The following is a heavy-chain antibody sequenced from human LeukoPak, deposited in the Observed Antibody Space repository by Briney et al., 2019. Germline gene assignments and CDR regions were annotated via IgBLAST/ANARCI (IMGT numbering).Heavy chain of an antibody. Sequence: ASVKVSCKASGYTFTSYGISWVRQAPGQGLEWMGWISAYNGNTNYAQKLQGRVTMTTDTSTSTAYMELRSLRSEDTAVYYCARGNWIWKGVVPAAMVVWGQGTLVTVSS. CDR3: ARGNWIWKGVVPAAMVV. J-gene: IGHJ4*02. D-gene: IGHD2-2*01. CDR2: ISAYNGNT. CDR1: GYTFTSYG. V-gene: IGHV1-18*01.